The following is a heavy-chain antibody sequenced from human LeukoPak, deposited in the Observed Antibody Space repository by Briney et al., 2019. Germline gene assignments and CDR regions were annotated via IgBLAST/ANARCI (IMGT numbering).Heavy chain of an antibody. CDR3: ATTIAVAGRDAFDI. J-gene: IGHJ3*02. V-gene: IGHV1-2*02. Sequence: ASVKVSCKASGGTFSSYAISWVRQAPGQGLEWMGWINPNSGGTNYAQKFQGRVTMTRDTSISTAYMELSRLRSDDTAVYYCATTIAVAGRDAFDIWGQGTMVTVSS. D-gene: IGHD6-19*01. CDR2: INPNSGGT. CDR1: GGTFSSYA.